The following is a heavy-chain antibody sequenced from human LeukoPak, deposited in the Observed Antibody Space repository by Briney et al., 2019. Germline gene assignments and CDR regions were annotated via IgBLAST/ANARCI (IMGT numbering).Heavy chain of an antibody. J-gene: IGHJ5*02. Sequence: PGGSLRLSCAASGFTFSSYAMTWVRQAPGKGLEWVSTISGSGGSTYYADSVKGRFAISRDNSKDTLYLQMNSLRVEDTAVYYCAKAGTPVLTGYLNYFDPWGQGTLVTVSS. V-gene: IGHV3-23*01. D-gene: IGHD3-9*01. CDR1: GFTFSSYA. CDR2: ISGSGGST. CDR3: AKAGTPVLTGYLNYFDP.